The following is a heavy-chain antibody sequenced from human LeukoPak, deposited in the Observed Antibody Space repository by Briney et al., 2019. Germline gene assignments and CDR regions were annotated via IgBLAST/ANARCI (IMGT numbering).Heavy chain of an antibody. Sequence: GGSLRLSCSASGFTFSRYAMHWVRQAPGKGLEWVAVIWYDGSNKYYVDSVQGRFTISRDNSKNTLYLQMSSLRAEDTAVYYCARGDYYDSSGYYFPDAFDIWGQGAMVTVSS. V-gene: IGHV3-33*08. J-gene: IGHJ3*02. CDR2: IWYDGSNK. D-gene: IGHD3-22*01. CDR1: GFTFSRYA. CDR3: ARGDYYDSSGYYFPDAFDI.